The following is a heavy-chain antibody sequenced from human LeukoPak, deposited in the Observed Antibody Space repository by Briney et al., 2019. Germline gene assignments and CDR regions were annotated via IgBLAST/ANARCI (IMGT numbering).Heavy chain of an antibody. CDR3: ARHRRYCSGGCLYYYGMDV. CDR1: GHSFTSYW. CDR2: IYPGDSDT. Sequence: GESLKISCKGSGHSFTSYWIGWVRPMPGKGLEWMGIIYPGDSDTRYSPSFQGQVTISADKSISTAYLQWSSLKASDTAMYYCARHRRYCSGGCLYYYGMDVWGQGTTVTVSS. V-gene: IGHV5-51*01. D-gene: IGHD2-15*01. J-gene: IGHJ6*02.